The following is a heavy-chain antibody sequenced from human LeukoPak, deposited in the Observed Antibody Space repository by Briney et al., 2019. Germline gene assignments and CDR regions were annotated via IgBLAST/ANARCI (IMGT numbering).Heavy chain of an antibody. CDR2: IGTAGDT. D-gene: IGHD3-22*01. CDR3: ARVYYYDSSGYSYYFDY. CDR1: GFTFSSYD. Sequence: GGSLRLSCAASGFTFSSYDMHWVRQATGKGLEWVSAIGTAGDTYYPGSVKGRFTISRENAKNSLYLQMNSLRAGDTAVYYCARVYYYDSSGYSYYFDYWGQGSLVTVSS. V-gene: IGHV3-13*01. J-gene: IGHJ4*02.